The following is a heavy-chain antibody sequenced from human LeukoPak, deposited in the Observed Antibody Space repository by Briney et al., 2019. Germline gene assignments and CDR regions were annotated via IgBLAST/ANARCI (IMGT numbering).Heavy chain of an antibody. CDR1: GFSISSYY. D-gene: IGHD3-16*02. Sequence: PSETLSLTCTVSGFSISSYYWSWIRQPPGKGLEWIGYIYYSGSTNYNPSLKSGVTISVDPSKNQFPLKLSSVTTADKDVNYCARVLYPKWFDHWGQGTLVTVSS. CDR3: ARVLYPKWFDH. J-gene: IGHJ5*02. V-gene: IGHV4-59*01. CDR2: IYYSGST.